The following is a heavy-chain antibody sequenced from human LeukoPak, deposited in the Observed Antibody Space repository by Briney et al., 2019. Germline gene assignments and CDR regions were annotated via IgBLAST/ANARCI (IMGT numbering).Heavy chain of an antibody. CDR2: INYSGGHK. J-gene: IGHJ4*02. CDR1: GFAFSTYA. V-gene: IGHV3-23*01. CDR3: AKDDSMTLDHFDY. D-gene: IGHD4-11*01. Sequence: GGSLRLSCAASGFAFSTYAMHWVRQAPGKGLEWVSGINYSGGHKYYADSVKGRFTISRDSSKNTLSLQMNSLTTEDTAVYYCAKDDSMTLDHFDYWGQGALVTVSS.